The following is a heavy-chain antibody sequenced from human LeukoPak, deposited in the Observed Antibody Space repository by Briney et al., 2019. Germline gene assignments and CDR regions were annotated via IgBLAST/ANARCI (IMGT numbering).Heavy chain of an antibody. CDR2: SSWNSGSI. CDR3: ARSVGYSSSWYLEDAFDI. Sequence: SLILSCSASGFTFDDYAMHWVRQAPGKGLEWVSGSSWNSGSIGYADSVKGRFTISRDNAKNSMSLQMNSLRAEDTAVYYCARSVGYSSSWYLEDAFDIWGQGTMVTVSS. CDR1: GFTFDDYA. J-gene: IGHJ3*02. D-gene: IGHD6-13*01. V-gene: IGHV3-9*01.